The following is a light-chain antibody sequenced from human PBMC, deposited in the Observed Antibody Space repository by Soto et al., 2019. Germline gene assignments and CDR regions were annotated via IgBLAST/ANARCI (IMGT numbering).Light chain of an antibody. J-gene: IGKJ1*01. V-gene: IGKV3-15*01. Sequence: IVMTQSAATLSVSPGERATLSCRASQSISSNLAWYQQKPGQAPRLLIYGVSSRATGVPARFSGSGSGTESTLTINSLLSEDFAVYYCQHYGSSPWSFGQGTKVDIK. CDR1: QSISSN. CDR3: QHYGSSPWS. CDR2: GVS.